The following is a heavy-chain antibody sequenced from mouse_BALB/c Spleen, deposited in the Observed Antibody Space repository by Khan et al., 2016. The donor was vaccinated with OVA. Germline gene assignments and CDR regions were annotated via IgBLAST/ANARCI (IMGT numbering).Heavy chain of an antibody. CDR1: GYTFTDYS. J-gene: IGHJ4*01. CDR2: INTETGEP. CDR3: GGGGGSYAVDY. Sequence: QIQLVQSGPELKKPGETVKISCKASGYTFTDYSMHWVKQAPGKGLKWMGWINTETGEPTYADDFKGRFAFSLETSASTAYLQINNLKNEDTATYFCGGGGGSYAVDYWGQGTSVTVSS. V-gene: IGHV9-2-1*01.